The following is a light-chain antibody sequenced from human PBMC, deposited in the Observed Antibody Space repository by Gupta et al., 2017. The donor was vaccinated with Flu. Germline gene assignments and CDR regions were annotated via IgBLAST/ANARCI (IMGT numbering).Light chain of an antibody. CDR3: CSYIGGSSGV. V-gene: IGLV2-23*02. CDR2: EVR. CDR1: SSEVVRYNL. Sequence: IAISCCESSSEVVRYNLGSRYQQHTARAAKRRMYEVRRRPSGVSSRVSGGKSGNSDSATISGVQAEEEDDEYYCSYIGGSSGVFGGGTKLTVL. J-gene: IGLJ3*02.